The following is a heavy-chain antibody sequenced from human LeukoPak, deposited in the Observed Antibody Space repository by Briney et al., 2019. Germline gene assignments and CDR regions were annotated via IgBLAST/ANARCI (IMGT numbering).Heavy chain of an antibody. CDR2: IIPIFGTA. Sequence: ASVKVSCKASGGTFSSYAISWVRQAPGQGLEWMGGIIPIFGTANYAQKFQGRVTITTDESTSTAYMELSSLRSEDTAVYYCARASFNQLRFPHYYYYYMDVWGKGTTVTVSS. CDR3: ARASFNQLRFPHYYYYYMDV. J-gene: IGHJ6*03. CDR1: GGTFSSYA. D-gene: IGHD2-2*01. V-gene: IGHV1-69*05.